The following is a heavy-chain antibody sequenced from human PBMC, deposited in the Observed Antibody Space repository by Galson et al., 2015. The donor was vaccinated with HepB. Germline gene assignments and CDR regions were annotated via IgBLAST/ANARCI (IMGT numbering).Heavy chain of an antibody. D-gene: IGHD3-22*01. CDR2: ISSTNTTI. J-gene: IGHJ4*02. Sequence: SLRLSCAASTFIFSTYSMNWVRQAPGKGPEWVSYISSTNTTIYYADSVKGRFTISRDNAKNPLYLQMNSLRAEDRAVYYCVFLRGYALKPLDYWGQGTLCTVSS. CDR1: TFIFSTYS. CDR3: VFLRGYALKPLDY. V-gene: IGHV3-48*04.